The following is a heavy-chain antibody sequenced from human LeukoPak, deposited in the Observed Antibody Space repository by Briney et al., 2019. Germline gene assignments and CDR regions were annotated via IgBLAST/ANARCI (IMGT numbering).Heavy chain of an antibody. D-gene: IGHD3-16*01. V-gene: IGHV4-38-2*02. Sequence: SETLSLTCTVSGDSLSSTYCWGWIRQPPGKGPEWIGNVCHSGSTYYNPSLKSRVTMSVDTSKNQCTLKLSSVTAADTAVYYCARVGDYALKDWGQGTLVTVSS. CDR3: ARVGDYALKD. CDR1: GDSLSSTYC. CDR2: VCHSGST. J-gene: IGHJ4*02.